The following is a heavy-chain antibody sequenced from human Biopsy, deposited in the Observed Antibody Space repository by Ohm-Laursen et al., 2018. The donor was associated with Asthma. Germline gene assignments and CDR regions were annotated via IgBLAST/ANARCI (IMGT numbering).Heavy chain of an antibody. V-gene: IGHV3-30*18. Sequence: RSLRLSCTASGFTFSNYGMHWVRQAPGKGLDLVAVISFDGSNKNYTDSVKGRFTISRDNSRNTLHLQMNSLRAEDTAVYYCAKDVFPGWELRRGPDYWGQGTLVTVSS. CDR3: AKDVFPGWELRRGPDY. CDR1: GFTFSNYG. D-gene: IGHD1-26*01. J-gene: IGHJ4*02. CDR2: ISFDGSNK.